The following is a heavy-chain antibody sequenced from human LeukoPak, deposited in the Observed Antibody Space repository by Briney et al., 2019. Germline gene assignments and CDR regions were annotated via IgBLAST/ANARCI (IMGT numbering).Heavy chain of an antibody. D-gene: IGHD6-19*01. Sequence: GGSLRLSCAASGFTFSDYYMSWIRQAPGKGLEWVSYISSSGSTIYYADSVKGRFTISRDNAKNSLYLQMNSLRAEDTAVYYCAIHYSSGRYYNLRWSDYWGQGTLVSVSS. J-gene: IGHJ4*02. CDR3: AIHYSSGRYYNLRWSDY. CDR1: GFTFSDYY. V-gene: IGHV3-11*01. CDR2: ISSSGSTI.